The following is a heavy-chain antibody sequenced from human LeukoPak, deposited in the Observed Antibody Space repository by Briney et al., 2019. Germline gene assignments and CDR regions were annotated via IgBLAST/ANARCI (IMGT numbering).Heavy chain of an antibody. CDR2: IIPIFGTA. Sequence: GSSVKVSCKASGGTFGSYAISWVRQAPGQGLEWMGGIIPIFGTANYAQKFQGRVTITTDESTSTAYMELSSLRSEDTAVYYCAAGDYSFRGASTKSRFFDYWGQGTLVTVSS. CDR3: AAGDYSFRGASTKSRFFDY. D-gene: IGHD4-17*01. V-gene: IGHV1-69*05. CDR1: GGTFGSYA. J-gene: IGHJ4*02.